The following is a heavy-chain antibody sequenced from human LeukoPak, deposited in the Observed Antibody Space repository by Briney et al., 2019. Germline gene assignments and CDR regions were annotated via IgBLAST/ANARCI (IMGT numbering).Heavy chain of an antibody. J-gene: IGHJ6*03. CDR1: GGSISSSTYY. CDR2: IYYTGTT. CDR3: ARIPSVWMQDYYYYIDI. D-gene: IGHD5-18*01. Sequence: PSETLSLTCTVSGGSISSSTYYWGWIRQPPGKGLEWIGSIYYTGTTYYNPSLKSRVTISVDTSKNQISLKLRSVTAADTAAVYCARIPSVWMQDYYYYIDIWGKGTSVTVSS. V-gene: IGHV4-39*07.